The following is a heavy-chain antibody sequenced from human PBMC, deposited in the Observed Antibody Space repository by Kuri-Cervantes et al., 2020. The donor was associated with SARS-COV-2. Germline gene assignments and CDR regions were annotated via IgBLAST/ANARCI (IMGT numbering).Heavy chain of an antibody. D-gene: IGHD3-3*01. Sequence: GSLRLSCAASGFTFSSYSMNWIRQPPGKGLEWIGSIYYSGSTYYNPSLKSRVTISVDTSKNQFSLKLSSVTAADTAVYYCARQAECCWGQGTLVTVSS. CDR2: IYYSGST. CDR1: GFTFSSYS. J-gene: IGHJ4*02. V-gene: IGHV4-39*01. CDR3: ARQAECC.